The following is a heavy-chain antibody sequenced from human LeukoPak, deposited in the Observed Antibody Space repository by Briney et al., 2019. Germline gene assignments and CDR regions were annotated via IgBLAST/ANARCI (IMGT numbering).Heavy chain of an antibody. D-gene: IGHD1-1*01. Sequence: PSETLSLTCTVSDDSISDYYRGWIRQPPGKGLEWIGYIHHSGTSTYNLSLKSRVTISADPSKNQFSLKLSSVTAADTAVYYCARRPGTDAFDIWGQGTMVTVSS. CDR3: ARRPGTDAFDI. V-gene: IGHV4-59*08. CDR2: IHHSGTS. J-gene: IGHJ3*02. CDR1: DDSISDYY.